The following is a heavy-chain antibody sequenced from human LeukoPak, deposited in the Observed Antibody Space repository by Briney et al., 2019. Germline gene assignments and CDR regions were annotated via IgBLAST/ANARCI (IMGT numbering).Heavy chain of an antibody. CDR3: ARGDYDSGHFFDY. CDR2: INPSGGST. J-gene: IGHJ4*02. Sequence: ASVKVSCKASGYTFTGYYMHWVRQAPGQGLEWMGIINPSGGSTSFAEKFQGRVTMTRDTSTSTVFMELSSLRSEDTAVYYCARGDYDSGHFFDYWGQGTLVTVSS. V-gene: IGHV1-46*01. CDR1: GYTFTGYY. D-gene: IGHD3-16*01.